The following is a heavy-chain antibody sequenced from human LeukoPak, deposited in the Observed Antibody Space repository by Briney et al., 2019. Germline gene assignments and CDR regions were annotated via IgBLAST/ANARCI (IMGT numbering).Heavy chain of an antibody. D-gene: IGHD2/OR15-2a*01. CDR2: ISSSGSII. CDR1: GFTFSIYE. CDR3: ARNMARNGMDV. V-gene: IGHV3-48*03. J-gene: IGHJ6*02. Sequence: GGSLSLSCAASGFTFSIYEMNWVRQAPGKGLEWVSYISSSGSIIYYADSVKGRFTISRDNAKNSLYLQMNSVRAEDTAVYYCARNMARNGMDVWGQGTTVTVSS.